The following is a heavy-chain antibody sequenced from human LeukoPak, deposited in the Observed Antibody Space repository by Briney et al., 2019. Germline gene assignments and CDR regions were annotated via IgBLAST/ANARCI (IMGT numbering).Heavy chain of an antibody. D-gene: IGHD3-10*01. Sequence: SETLSLTCTVSGGSIISYYWSWIRQPPGKGLEWIGYIYYSGSTNYNPSLKSRVTISVDTSKNQFSLKLSSVTAADKAVYYCARDSGPWGVFDPWGQGTLVTVSS. CDR3: ARDSGPWGVFDP. J-gene: IGHJ5*02. CDR1: GGSIISYY. CDR2: IYYSGST. V-gene: IGHV4-59*01.